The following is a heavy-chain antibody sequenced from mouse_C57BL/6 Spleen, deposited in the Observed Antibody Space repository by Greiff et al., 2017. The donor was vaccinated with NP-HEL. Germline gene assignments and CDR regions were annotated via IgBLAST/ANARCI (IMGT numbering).Heavy chain of an antibody. V-gene: IGHV1-64*01. CDR1: GYTFTSYW. J-gene: IGHJ2*01. CDR3: AKGTTVVAHYFDY. Sequence: QVQLQQPGAELVKPGASVKLSCKASGYTFTSYWMHWVKQRPGQGLEWIGMIHPYSGSTNYNEKFKSKATLTVDKSSSTAYMQLSSLTSEDSAVYYCAKGTTVVAHYFDYWGQGTTLTVSS. D-gene: IGHD1-1*01. CDR2: IHPYSGST.